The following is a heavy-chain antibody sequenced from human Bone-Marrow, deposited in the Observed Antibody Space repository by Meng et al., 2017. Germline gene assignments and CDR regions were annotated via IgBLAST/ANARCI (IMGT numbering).Heavy chain of an antibody. V-gene: IGHV4-4*02. D-gene: IGHD6-19*01. J-gene: IGHJ5*02. CDR1: GGSISSSNW. CDR3: VRSSAWVRTGFDP. CDR2: IGHSGFT. Sequence: QVQLQESGPGLGKPSGTLSPTCAVSGGSISSSNWWNWVRQPPGKGLEWIGSIGHSGFTYYTPSLKSRVTVSIDTSRNQFSLWLTSVTAADTAVYYCVRSSAWVRTGFDPWGQGTLVTVSS.